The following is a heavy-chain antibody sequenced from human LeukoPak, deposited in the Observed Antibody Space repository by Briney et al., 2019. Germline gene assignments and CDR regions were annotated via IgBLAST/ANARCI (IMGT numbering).Heavy chain of an antibody. D-gene: IGHD6-13*01. V-gene: IGHV3-74*01. Sequence: GGSLRLSCVASGFTFSSYWMHWVRQDPRKGLVWVSRINGDGRNINYADSVRGRFTISRDNAKNTLYLQMNTLRVEDTAVYYCAKGYSSSWSLFGYWGQGTLVTVSS. CDR2: INGDGRNI. CDR3: AKGYSSSWSLFGY. CDR1: GFTFSSYW. J-gene: IGHJ4*02.